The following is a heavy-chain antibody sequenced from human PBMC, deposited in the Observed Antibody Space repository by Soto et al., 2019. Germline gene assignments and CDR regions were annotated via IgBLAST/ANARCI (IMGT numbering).Heavy chain of an antibody. CDR1: GFTFSSYS. V-gene: IGHV3-21*01. CDR2: ISSSSSYI. J-gene: IGHJ5*02. Sequence: GGSLRLSCAASGFTFSSYSMNWVRQAPGKGLEWVSSISSSSSYIYYADSVKGRFTISRDNAKNSLYLQMNSLRAEDTAVYYCASGVQEQWLSLSWFDPWGQGTLVTVSS. CDR3: ASGVQEQWLSLSWFDP. D-gene: IGHD6-19*01.